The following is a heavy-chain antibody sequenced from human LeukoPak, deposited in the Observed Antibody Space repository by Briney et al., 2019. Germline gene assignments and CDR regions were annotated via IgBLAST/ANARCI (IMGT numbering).Heavy chain of an antibody. V-gene: IGHV1-69*04. Sequence: ASVKVSCKASGGTFSSYAIIWVRQAPGQGLEWMGRIIPILGIANYAQKFQGRVTITADKSTSTAYMELSSLRSEDTAVYYCARDQTTVTSRSGYYYGMDVWGQGTTVTVSS. CDR1: GGTFSSYA. CDR2: IIPILGIA. CDR3: ARDQTTVTSRSGYYYGMDV. J-gene: IGHJ6*02. D-gene: IGHD4-17*01.